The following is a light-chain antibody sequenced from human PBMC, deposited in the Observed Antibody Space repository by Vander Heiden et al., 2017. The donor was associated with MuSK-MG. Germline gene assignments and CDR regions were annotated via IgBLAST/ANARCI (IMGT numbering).Light chain of an antibody. J-gene: IGKJ3*01. CDR1: PSISTG. Sequence: DIQMTQSPSTLSAFVGDRVSISCRARPSISTGLAWYQQQPGKAPKLLVHGASSVHSGVPSRFSGSGGGKDLTITSSGLQPDDFATYCCQPYKDYGSTFGPGTKVDIK. V-gene: IGKV1-5*01. CDR3: QPYKDYGST. CDR2: GAS.